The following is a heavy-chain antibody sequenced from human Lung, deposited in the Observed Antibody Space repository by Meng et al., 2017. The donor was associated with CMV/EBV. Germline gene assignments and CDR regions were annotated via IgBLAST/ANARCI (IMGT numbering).Heavy chain of an antibody. J-gene: IGHJ4*02. Sequence: QVQAQESGPGLVKPSQTLSLTCTVSGGSISSGDYYWSWIRQPPGKGLEWIGYIYYSGSTYYNPSLKSRVTISVDTSKNQFSLKLSSVTAADTAVYYCARALDTAMVTFDYWGQGTLVTVSS. CDR1: GGSISSGDYY. D-gene: IGHD5-18*01. CDR2: IYYSGST. V-gene: IGHV4-30-4*08. CDR3: ARALDTAMVTFDY.